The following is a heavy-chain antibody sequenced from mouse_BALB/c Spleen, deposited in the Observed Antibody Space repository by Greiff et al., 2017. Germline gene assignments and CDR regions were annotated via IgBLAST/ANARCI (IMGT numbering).Heavy chain of an antibody. D-gene: IGHD1-2*01. Sequence: EVQLVESGGGLVQPGGSRKLSCAASGFTFSSFGMHWVRQAPEKGLEWVAYISSGSSTIYYADTVKGRFTISRDNPKNTLFLQMTSLRSEDTAMYYCARGPYSYGYHWLAYWGQGTLVTVSA. CDR2: ISSGSSTI. CDR3: ARGPYSYGYHWLAY. V-gene: IGHV5-17*02. J-gene: IGHJ3*01. CDR1: GFTFSSFG.